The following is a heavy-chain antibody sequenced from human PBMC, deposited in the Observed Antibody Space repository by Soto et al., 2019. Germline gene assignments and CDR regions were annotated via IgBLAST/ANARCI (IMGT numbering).Heavy chain of an antibody. CDR2: TYYRSKWYN. CDR1: GDSFSSNSAA. D-gene: IGHD6-19*01. J-gene: IGHJ6*02. CDR3: ARDSFGIAVAGYQSFDMDV. Sequence: KQSQTLSLTCAISGDSFSSNSAAWNWIRQSPSRGLEWLGRTYYRSKWYNDYAVSVKSRITINPDTSKNQFSLQLNSVTPEDTAVYYCARDSFGIAVAGYQSFDMDVWGQGTTVTVSS. V-gene: IGHV6-1*01.